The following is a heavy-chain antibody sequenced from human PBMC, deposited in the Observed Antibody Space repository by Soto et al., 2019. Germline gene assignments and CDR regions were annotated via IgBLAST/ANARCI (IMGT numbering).Heavy chain of an antibody. J-gene: IGHJ6*02. CDR1: GYTFTSYG. CDR2: ISAYNGNT. Sequence: ASVKVSCKASGYTFTSYGISWVRQAPGQGLEWMGWISAYNGNTNYAQKLQGRVTMTTDTSTSTAYMELRSLRSDDTAVYYCARAYSSSIYYYYGMDVWGQGTTVTVSS. V-gene: IGHV1-18*04. D-gene: IGHD6-6*01. CDR3: ARAYSSSIYYYYGMDV.